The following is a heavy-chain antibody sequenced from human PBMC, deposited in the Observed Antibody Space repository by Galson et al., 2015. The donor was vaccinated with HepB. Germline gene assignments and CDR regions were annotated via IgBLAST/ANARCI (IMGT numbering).Heavy chain of an antibody. V-gene: IGHV4-39*07. D-gene: IGHD1-14*01. CDR2: FYYSDSR. J-gene: IGHJ4*02. CDR1: GGSISSSYYY. Sequence: ETLSLTCTVSGGSISSSYYYWGWIRQPPGKGLEWIGSFYYSDSRYYNPSLRSRVTISIDTSKNQFSLKVASVTAADTAVYYCVRHGKDRDYWGQGTLVTVPS. CDR3: VRHGKDRDY.